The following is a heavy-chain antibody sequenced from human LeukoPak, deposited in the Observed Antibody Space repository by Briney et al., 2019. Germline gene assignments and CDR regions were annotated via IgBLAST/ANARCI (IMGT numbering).Heavy chain of an antibody. CDR3: ARDDWGIAAADTYWFDP. J-gene: IGHJ5*02. CDR1: GFTFSSYA. CDR2: ISESDGST. V-gene: IGHV3-23*01. Sequence: PGGSLTLSCAASGFTFSSYAINWVRQAPGKGLEWVSTISESDGSTYYADSVKGRFTISRDNAKNSLYLQMNSLRAEDTAVYYCARDDWGIAAADTYWFDPWGQGTLVTVSS. D-gene: IGHD6-13*01.